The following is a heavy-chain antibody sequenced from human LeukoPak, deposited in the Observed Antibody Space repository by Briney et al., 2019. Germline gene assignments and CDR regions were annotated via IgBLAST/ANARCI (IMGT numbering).Heavy chain of an antibody. CDR3: AKHIHTGGNLDS. CDR1: GFTFSSYA. D-gene: IGHD2-21*01. J-gene: IGHJ4*02. Sequence: TGGSLRLSCAASGFTFSSYAMSWVRQAPGKGLEWVSAISGSGASTFYADSVKGRFTISRDNSKNTLYLQMNSLRAEDTAVYFCAKHIHTGGNLDSWGQGTLVTVSS. CDR2: ISGSGAST. V-gene: IGHV3-23*01.